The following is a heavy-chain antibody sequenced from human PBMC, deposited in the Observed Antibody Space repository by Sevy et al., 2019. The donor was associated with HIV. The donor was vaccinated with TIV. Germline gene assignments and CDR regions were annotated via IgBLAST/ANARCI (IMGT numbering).Heavy chain of an antibody. V-gene: IGHV1-24*01. Sequence: ASVKVSCKVSGYTLTKLSMHWVRQAPGKGLEWMGSFDPEDGERIYAQNFQGRVTMSEDTSTDTAYMDLSSLRSDDTAVYFCAATREYYYGNTRYFDHWGQGTLVTVSS. J-gene: IGHJ4*02. CDR2: FDPEDGER. CDR1: GYTLTKLS. CDR3: AATREYYYGNTRYFDH. D-gene: IGHD3-10*01.